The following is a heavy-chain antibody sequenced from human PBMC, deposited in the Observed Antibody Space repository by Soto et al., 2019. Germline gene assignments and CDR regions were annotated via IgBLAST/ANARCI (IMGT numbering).Heavy chain of an antibody. Sequence: QLQLQESGPGLVKPSETLSLTCTVSGGSISSSSYYWGWIRQPPGKGLEWIGSIYYSGSTYYNPSLRSRVTISVDTSKNQFSLKLSSVTAADTAVYYCARSSDRGSDYWGQGTLVTVSS. CDR2: IYYSGST. CDR3: ARSSDRGSDY. CDR1: GGSISSSSYY. J-gene: IGHJ4*02. V-gene: IGHV4-39*01. D-gene: IGHD1-26*01.